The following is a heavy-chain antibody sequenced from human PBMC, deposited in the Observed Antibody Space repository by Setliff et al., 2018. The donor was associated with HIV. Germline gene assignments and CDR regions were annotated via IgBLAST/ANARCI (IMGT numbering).Heavy chain of an antibody. CDR2: IYTSGNT. Sequence: SETLSLTCTVSGGSISSGGFYWYWIRQPAGKGLEWIGRIYTSGNTNYTPSLKSRVTISMDTSKSQFSLRLTSVTAADTAVYYCAGQDIGAVPALGAFDIWGQGTMVTVSS. J-gene: IGHJ3*02. CDR1: GGSISSGGFY. D-gene: IGHD2-2*01. V-gene: IGHV4-61*02. CDR3: AGQDIGAVPALGAFDI.